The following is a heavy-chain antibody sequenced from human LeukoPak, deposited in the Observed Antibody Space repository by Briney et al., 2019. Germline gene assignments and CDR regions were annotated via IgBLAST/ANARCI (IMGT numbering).Heavy chain of an antibody. D-gene: IGHD6-6*01. CDR1: GFTLSDVW. V-gene: IGHV3-15*01. Sequence: GGSLRLSGAASGFTLSDVWMTWVRQAPGKGLECVGFIQSKTDGGTTDSATSVKGRFTVSRDDSKNTLYLQMNSLRTEDTAVYYCTTWSSQFDYWGQGTLVTVSS. CDR2: IQSKTDGGTT. CDR3: TTWSSQFDY. J-gene: IGHJ4*02.